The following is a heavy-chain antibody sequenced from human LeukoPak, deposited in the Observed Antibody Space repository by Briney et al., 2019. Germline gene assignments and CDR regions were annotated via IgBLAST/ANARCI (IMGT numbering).Heavy chain of an antibody. Sequence: GGYLRLSCAASGVTVSSNDMSWVRKAPGKGQEWMSVIYSGGSTYYADSVKGRFTISRDNSKNTLYLQMNSLRAEDTAVYYCAREVGEWLVIDYWGQGTLVTVSS. CDR1: GVTVSSND. CDR2: IYSGGST. CDR3: AREVGEWLVIDY. V-gene: IGHV3-53*01. J-gene: IGHJ4*02. D-gene: IGHD6-19*01.